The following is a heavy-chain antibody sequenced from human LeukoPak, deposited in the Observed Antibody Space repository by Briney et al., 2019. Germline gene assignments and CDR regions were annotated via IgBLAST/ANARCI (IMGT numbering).Heavy chain of an antibody. Sequence: ASVKVSCKASGYTFTSYYMHWVRQAPGQGLEWMGLINPSGGSTSYAQKFQGRVTMTRDTSTSTVYMELSSLRSEDTAVYYCASRGPYYSSSWESPFDYWGQGTLVTVSS. V-gene: IGHV1-46*01. J-gene: IGHJ4*02. CDR1: GYTFTSYY. D-gene: IGHD6-13*01. CDR2: INPSGGST. CDR3: ASRGPYYSSSWESPFDY.